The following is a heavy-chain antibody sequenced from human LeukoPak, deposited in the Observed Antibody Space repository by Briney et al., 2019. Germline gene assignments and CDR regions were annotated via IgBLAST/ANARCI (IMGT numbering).Heavy chain of an antibody. J-gene: IGHJ4*02. D-gene: IGHD3-22*01. Sequence: SETLSLTCTVSDGSISYFYWSWIRQPPGKGLEWIGYIYYSGSTNYNPSLKSRVTISVDTSKNQFSLELSSVTAADTAVYYCARAGNPLWSSGDSYYFDYWGQGTLVTVSS. CDR2: IYYSGST. V-gene: IGHV4-59*01. CDR1: DGSISYFY. CDR3: ARAGNPLWSSGDSYYFDY.